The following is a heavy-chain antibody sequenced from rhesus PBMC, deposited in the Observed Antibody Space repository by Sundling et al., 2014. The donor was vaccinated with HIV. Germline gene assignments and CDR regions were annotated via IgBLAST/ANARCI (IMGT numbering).Heavy chain of an antibody. CDR2: ISSGGGST. V-gene: IGHV3S42*01. CDR3: AKGGEQRLVQE. CDR1: GFTFSSYG. J-gene: IGHJ4*01. Sequence: EVQLVESGGGLVQPGGSLRLSCAASGFTFSSYGMYWVRQAPGKGLEWISAISSGGGSTYYADSVKGRFTISRDNSKNTLSLQMNSLRAEDTAVYYCAKGGEQRLVQEWGQGVLVIVSS. D-gene: IGHD6-31*01.